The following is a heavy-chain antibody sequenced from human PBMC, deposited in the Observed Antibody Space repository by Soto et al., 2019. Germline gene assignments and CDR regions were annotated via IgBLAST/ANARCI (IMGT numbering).Heavy chain of an antibody. Sequence: GGSLRLSCAASGFTFSRYAMSWVRQAPGKGPEWVSTVTGGGYTTYNADSVNGRFTISRDNSKNTLYLQMNNLRAEDTAIYYCASSSGDLDVYGMDIWGPGTTVTVSS. CDR1: GFTFSRYA. CDR2: VTGGGYTT. V-gene: IGHV3-23*01. D-gene: IGHD3-10*01. CDR3: ASSSGDLDVYGMDI. J-gene: IGHJ6*02.